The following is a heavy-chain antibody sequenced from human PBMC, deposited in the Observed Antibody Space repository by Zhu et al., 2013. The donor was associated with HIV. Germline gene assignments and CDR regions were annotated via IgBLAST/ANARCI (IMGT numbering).Heavy chain of an antibody. D-gene: IGHD2-2*02. CDR3: ARGGLVPAAIYYYGMDV. J-gene: IGHJ6*02. V-gene: IGHV1-69*01. CDR2: IIPIFGTA. CDR1: GGTFSSYA. Sequence: QVQLVQSGAEVKKPGSSVKVSCKASGGTFSSYAISWVRQAPGQGLEWMGGIIPIFGTANYAQKFQGRVTITADESTSTAYMELSSLRSEDTAVYYCARGGLVPAAIYYYGMDVWGQGTTVTVSS.